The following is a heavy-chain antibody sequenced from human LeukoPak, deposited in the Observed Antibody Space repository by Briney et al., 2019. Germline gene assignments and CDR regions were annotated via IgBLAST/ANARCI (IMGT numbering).Heavy chain of an antibody. CDR3: AKQRDYSSSWYDPNLDY. CDR2: IWYDGSNK. Sequence: GRSLRLSCAASGFTFSRYGMHWVRQAPGKGLEWVAVIWYDGSNKYYADSVKGRFTISRDNSKNTLYLQMNSLRAEDTAVYYCAKQRDYSSSWYDPNLDYWGQGTLVTVSS. D-gene: IGHD6-13*01. J-gene: IGHJ4*02. V-gene: IGHV3-33*06. CDR1: GFTFSRYG.